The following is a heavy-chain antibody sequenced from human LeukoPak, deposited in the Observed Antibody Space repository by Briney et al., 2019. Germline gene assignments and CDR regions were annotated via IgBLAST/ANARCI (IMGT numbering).Heavy chain of an antibody. CDR1: GFNFRNYG. Sequence: TGGSLRLSCAASGFNFRNYGFHWVRQAPGKGLEWVAVIYHDGSYKYYADSVKGRFTFSRDNPKNTVFLEMNNLRPEDTAMYCCTRDSAKSFDDWGQGTLVTVSS. D-gene: IGHD4/OR15-4a*01. CDR3: TRDSAKSFDD. J-gene: IGHJ4*02. V-gene: IGHV3-33*01. CDR2: IYHDGSYK.